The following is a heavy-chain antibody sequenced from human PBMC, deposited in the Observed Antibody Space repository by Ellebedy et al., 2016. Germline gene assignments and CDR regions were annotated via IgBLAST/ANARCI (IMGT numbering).Heavy chain of an antibody. CDR3: ARPNAGHTVFYFDY. D-gene: IGHD2-8*01. CDR1: GFTFNLYA. V-gene: IGHV3-30*03. J-gene: IGHJ4*01. CDR2: ISYDGSEK. Sequence: GESLKISCEASGFTFNLYAMHWLRQAPGKGLEWVALISYDGSEKYYADSVKGRFTISRDDSKNMLYLQTSSLRVEDTAVYFCARPNAGHTVFYFDYWGHGAQVTVSS.